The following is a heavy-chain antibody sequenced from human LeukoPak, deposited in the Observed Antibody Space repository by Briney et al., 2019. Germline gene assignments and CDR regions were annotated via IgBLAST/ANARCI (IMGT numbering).Heavy chain of an antibody. J-gene: IGHJ6*02. Sequence: GGSLRLSCAASGFTFSSYGMHWVRQAPGKGLEWVAVIWYDGSNKYHADSVQGRFTISRDNSKNTLYLQLNSLRDEDTAVYYCTKRGSGLYYYGMDVWGQGTTVTVSS. V-gene: IGHV3-33*06. CDR1: GFTFSSYG. CDR3: TKRGSGLYYYGMDV. CDR2: IWYDGSNK. D-gene: IGHD3-16*01.